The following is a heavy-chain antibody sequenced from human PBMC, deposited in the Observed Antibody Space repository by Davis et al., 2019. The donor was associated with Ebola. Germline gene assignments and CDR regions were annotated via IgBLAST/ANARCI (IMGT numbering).Heavy chain of an antibody. V-gene: IGHV3-15*07. J-gene: IGHJ4*02. CDR3: TTGGDYDDY. D-gene: IGHD4-17*01. Sequence: GESLKISCAGSGFTFSNAWMNWVRQAPGKGLEWVGRIKSKVNGGTTDYAAPVKGRFTISRDDSKDTLYLQMNSLKTEDTALYYCTTGGDYDDYWGQGTLVTVSS. CDR1: GFTFSNAW. CDR2: IKSKVNGGTT.